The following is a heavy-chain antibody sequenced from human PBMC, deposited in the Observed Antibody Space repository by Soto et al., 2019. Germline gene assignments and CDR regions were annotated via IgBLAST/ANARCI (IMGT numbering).Heavy chain of an antibody. J-gene: IGHJ6*02. CDR1: GFTFNNYA. CDR3: ASRTVGVFMGV. V-gene: IGHV3-23*01. Sequence: GGSLRLSCAASGFTFNNYAMTWVRQAPGKGLEWVSGISASGETTYYADSVKGRFTISRDNSKNTLYLQMNSLRAEDTAVYYCASRTVGVFMGVWGQGTTVTVSS. CDR2: ISASGETT.